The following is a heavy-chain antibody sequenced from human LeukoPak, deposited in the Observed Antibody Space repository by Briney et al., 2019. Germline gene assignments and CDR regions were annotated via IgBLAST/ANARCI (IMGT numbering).Heavy chain of an antibody. V-gene: IGHV4-59*12. D-gene: IGHD1-7*01. CDR3: ARGELRLGDY. CDR2: TYYSGST. J-gene: IGHJ4*02. Sequence: SETLSLTCIVSGGSINSYYWSWIRQPPGKGLEWIGYTYYSGSTNYNPSLKSRVTISIDTSKNQFSLQLNSVTPEDTAVYYCARGELRLGDYWGQGTLVTVSS. CDR1: GGSINSYY.